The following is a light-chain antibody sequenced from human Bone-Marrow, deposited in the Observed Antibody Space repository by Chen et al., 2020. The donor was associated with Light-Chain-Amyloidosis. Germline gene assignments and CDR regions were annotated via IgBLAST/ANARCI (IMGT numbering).Light chain of an antibody. CDR3: QVWDRSSDRPV. J-gene: IGLJ3*02. CDR2: DDS. CDR1: NIGSTS. Sequence: SYVLTQPSSVSVAPGQTAPIACGGNNIGSTSVHWYQQTPGQAPLLVVYDDSDRPSGIPERLSGSNSANTATLTISRVEAGDEADYYCQVWDRSSDRPVFGGGTKLTVL. V-gene: IGLV3-21*02.